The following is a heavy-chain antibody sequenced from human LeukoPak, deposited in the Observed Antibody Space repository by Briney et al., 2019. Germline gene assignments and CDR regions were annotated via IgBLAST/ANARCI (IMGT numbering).Heavy chain of an antibody. CDR2: INHSGST. CDR3: ARDHGLGGGFDY. CDR1: GGSFSGYY. J-gene: IGHJ4*02. V-gene: IGHV4-34*01. D-gene: IGHD2-15*01. Sequence: SETLSLTCAVYGGSFSGYYWSWIRQPPGKGLEWIGEINHSGSTNYNPSLKSRVTISVDTSKNQFSLKLSSVTAADTAVYYCARDHGLGGGFDYWGQGTLVTVSS.